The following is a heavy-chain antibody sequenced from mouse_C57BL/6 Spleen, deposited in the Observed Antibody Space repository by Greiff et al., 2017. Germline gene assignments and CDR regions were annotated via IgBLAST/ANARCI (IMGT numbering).Heavy chain of an antibody. Sequence: EVMLVESGGGLVKPGGSLKLSCAASGFTFSSYAMSWVRQTPEKRLEWVATISDGGSYTYYPDNVKGRFTISRDNAKNNLYLQMSHLKSEDTAMYYCARVLTGTAFDYWGQGTTLTVSS. CDR1: GFTFSSYA. V-gene: IGHV5-4*03. CDR2: ISDGGSYT. D-gene: IGHD4-1*01. J-gene: IGHJ2*01. CDR3: ARVLTGTAFDY.